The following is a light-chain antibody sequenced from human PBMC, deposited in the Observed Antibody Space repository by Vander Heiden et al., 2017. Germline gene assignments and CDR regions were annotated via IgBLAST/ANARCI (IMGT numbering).Light chain of an antibody. J-gene: IGKJ2*01. CDR2: AAS. CDR3: QQSDSTPYT. CDR1: QSIYSY. V-gene: IGKV1-39*01. Sequence: DIQMTQSPSSLSASVGDRVTITCRANQSIYSYLNWYQQKSGKVPKVLIYAASSLQSGVPSRSSGSGSGRDFTLTITRLQPEDFATYYCQQSDSTPYTFGHGTKLEIK.